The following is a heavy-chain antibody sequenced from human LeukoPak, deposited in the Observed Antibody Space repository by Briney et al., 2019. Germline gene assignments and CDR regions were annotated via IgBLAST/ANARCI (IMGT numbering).Heavy chain of an antibody. Sequence: GASVNVSCKASGYTFTGYYIHWVRRAPGQGLEWMGRINPNSGGTTYAQKFQGRVAMTRDTSISTAYMELSTLRSDDTAVYFCAKSMASAVSTGWSCFDYWGQGTLVTVSS. CDR3: AKSMASAVSTGWSCFDY. V-gene: IGHV1-2*06. CDR1: GYTFTGYY. J-gene: IGHJ4*02. D-gene: IGHD6-19*01. CDR2: INPNSGGT.